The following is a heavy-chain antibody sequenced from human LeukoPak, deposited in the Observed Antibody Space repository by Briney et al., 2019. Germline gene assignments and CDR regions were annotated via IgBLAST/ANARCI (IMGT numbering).Heavy chain of an antibody. CDR1: GYTFTGYY. J-gene: IGHJ3*02. CDR3: ARDWDSSGWTDAFDI. V-gene: IGHV1-2*02. Sequence: GALVKVSCKASGYTFTGYYMHWVRQAPGQGLEWMGWINPNSGGTNYAQKFQGRVTMTRDTSISTAYMKLSRLRSDDTAVYYCARDWDSSGWTDAFDIWGQGTMVTVSS. D-gene: IGHD6-19*01. CDR2: INPNSGGT.